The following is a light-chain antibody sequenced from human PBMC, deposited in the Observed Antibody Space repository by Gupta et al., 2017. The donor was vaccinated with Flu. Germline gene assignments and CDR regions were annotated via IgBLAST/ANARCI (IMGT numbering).Light chain of an antibody. V-gene: IGKV3-20*01. CDR2: EAS. J-gene: IGKJ3*01. CDR3: QQFGTIPFT. CDR1: RGVSSNF. Sequence: EIVLTQSPVTLSFSPGERATLSCRASRGVSSNFLAWYQQRPGQAPRLLMSEASYRATGTPDRFSGSGSGTDFTLTISSLEPDDVAVYYCQQFGTIPFTFGPGTKVDIK.